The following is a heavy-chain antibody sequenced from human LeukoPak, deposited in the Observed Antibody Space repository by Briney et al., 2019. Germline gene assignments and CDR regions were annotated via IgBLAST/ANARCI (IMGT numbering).Heavy chain of an antibody. J-gene: IGHJ1*01. Sequence: KHGESLKIFGKGSGYSFTSYWISGGRPMPGEGVEGGGRIYAGCSYTKYGQSFHGPVTISADKSISTGYLEWSRLKASDTAMYYCARLSVMVWWGEGTVVTVSS. D-gene: IGHD2-8*01. V-gene: IGHV5-10-1*01. CDR3: ARLSVMVW. CDR1: GYSFTSYW. CDR2: IYAGCSYT.